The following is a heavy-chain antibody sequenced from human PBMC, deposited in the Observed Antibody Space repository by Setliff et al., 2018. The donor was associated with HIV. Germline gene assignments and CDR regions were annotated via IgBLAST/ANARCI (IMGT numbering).Heavy chain of an antibody. Sequence: PSETLSLTCTVSXDSSSNDNWTWVRQPPGKGLEWIGNIHTSGTTKYNPSLNSRVTRSVDMSKSQFSLRLSSVTAADTAMYYCAREYYRSGGYYSGWKYYYMDVWGKGTTVTVSS. CDR2: IHTSGTT. CDR1: XDSSSNDN. D-gene: IGHD2-15*01. CDR3: AREYYRSGGYYSGWKYYYMDV. J-gene: IGHJ6*03. V-gene: IGHV4-4*08.